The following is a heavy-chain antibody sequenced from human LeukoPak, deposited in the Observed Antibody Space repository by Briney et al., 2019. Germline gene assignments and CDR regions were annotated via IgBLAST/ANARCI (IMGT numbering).Heavy chain of an antibody. J-gene: IGHJ4*02. CDR2: ISAVFANT. CDR3: ARDRSPLRYFDWLGY. CDR1: GFTFSGYA. V-gene: IGHV3-23*01. D-gene: IGHD3-9*01. Sequence: GGSLRLSCGASGFTFSGYAMNWVRQAPGKGLEWVSTISAVFANTYSADSVKGRFTISRDNSKSTLYLQMNSLRAEDTAVYHCARDRSPLRYFDWLGYWGQGTLVTVSS.